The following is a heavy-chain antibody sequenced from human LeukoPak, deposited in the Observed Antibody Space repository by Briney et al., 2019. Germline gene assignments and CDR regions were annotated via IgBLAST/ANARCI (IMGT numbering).Heavy chain of an antibody. V-gene: IGHV4-4*08. CDR2: IHASGTT. CDR3: ARGYSSSWLDRDTGAFDI. D-gene: IGHD6-13*01. CDR1: GGSISQYY. Sequence: PSETLSLTCAVSGGSISQYYWSWLRQAPGKGLEWIGYIHASGTTTYNPSLKSRVTMSVDTSNNQFSLTLTTVTEADTAVYYCARGYSSSWLDRDTGAFDIWGQGTMVTVSS. J-gene: IGHJ3*02.